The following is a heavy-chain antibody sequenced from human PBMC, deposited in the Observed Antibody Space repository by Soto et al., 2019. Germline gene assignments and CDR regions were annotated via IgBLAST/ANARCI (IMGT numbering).Heavy chain of an antibody. Sequence: PSETLSLTCPVSGGSIRSYYWSWIRPNAGKGLEWIGRISPSGSTNYNPSLKSRVTMSEDTSNNQFSLKVTSVTAADTAIYYCARVAYCAGTTCHLTDYWGLGKRVTVSS. V-gene: IGHV4-4*07. CDR2: ISPSGST. J-gene: IGHJ4*02. CDR1: GGSIRSYY. D-gene: IGHD2-21*01. CDR3: ARVAYCAGTTCHLTDY.